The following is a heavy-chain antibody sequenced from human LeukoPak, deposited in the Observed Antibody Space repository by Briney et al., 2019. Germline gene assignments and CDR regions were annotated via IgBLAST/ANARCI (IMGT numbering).Heavy chain of an antibody. CDR2: IIPIFGTA. Sequence: SVKVSCKAYGDTFSNYAISWVRQAPGQGLEWMGGIIPIFGTANYAQKFRGRLTVTADRSTRTAYMELSSLTSEDTAVYYCARSRIRYYYYYGMDVWGQGTTVTVSS. J-gene: IGHJ6*02. V-gene: IGHV1-69*06. CDR1: GDTFSNYA. CDR3: ARSRIRYYYYYGMDV. D-gene: IGHD1-14*01.